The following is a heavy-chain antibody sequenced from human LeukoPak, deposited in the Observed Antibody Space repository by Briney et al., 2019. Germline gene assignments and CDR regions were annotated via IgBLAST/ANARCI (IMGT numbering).Heavy chain of an antibody. D-gene: IGHD1-20*01. CDR1: GFTFSTFA. CDR2: IKEDGSEK. CDR3: ARDEYNWNVDAFDI. V-gene: IGHV3-7*01. J-gene: IGHJ3*02. Sequence: GGSLRLSCAASGFTFSTFAMIWVRQAPGKGLEWVANIKEDGSEKYYVDSVKGRFTISRDNAKNSLYLQMNSLRAEDTAVYYCARDEYNWNVDAFDIWGQGTVVTVSS.